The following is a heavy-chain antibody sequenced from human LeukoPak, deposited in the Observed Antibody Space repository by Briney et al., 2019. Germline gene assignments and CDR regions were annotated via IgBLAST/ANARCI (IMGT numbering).Heavy chain of an antibody. CDR2: IYPGDSDT. Sequence: GESLKISCKGSGSSFTSYWIGWVRPMPGKGLEWMGIIYPGDSDTRYSPSFQGQVTISADKSISTAYLQWSSLKASDTAMYYCARHTTGGLWFGEPSYYYYGMDVWGKGTTVTVSS. CDR1: GSSFTSYW. D-gene: IGHD3-10*01. CDR3: ARHTTGGLWFGEPSYYYYGMDV. V-gene: IGHV5-51*01. J-gene: IGHJ6*04.